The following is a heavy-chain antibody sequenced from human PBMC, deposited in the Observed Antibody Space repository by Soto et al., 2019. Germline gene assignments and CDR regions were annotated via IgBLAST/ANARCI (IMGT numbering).Heavy chain of an antibody. D-gene: IGHD6-13*01. CDR2: IYWDDDK. CDR3: AHSLRSSSWEYYFDY. CDR1: GFSLSTSGVG. Sequence: GSGPTLVNPTQTLTLTCTFSGFSLSTSGVGVGWIRQPPGKALEWLALIYWDDDKRYSPSLKSRLTITKDTSKNQVVLTMTNMDPVDTATYYCAHSLRSSSWEYYFDYWGQGTLVTVSS. J-gene: IGHJ4*02. V-gene: IGHV2-5*02.